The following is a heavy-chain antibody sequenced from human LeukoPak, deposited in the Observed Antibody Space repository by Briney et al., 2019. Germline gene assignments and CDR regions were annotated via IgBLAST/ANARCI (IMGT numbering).Heavy chain of an antibody. D-gene: IGHD6-13*01. J-gene: IGHJ4*02. CDR1: GFTFGSSA. Sequence: GGSLRPSCAASGFTFGSSAMSWVRQAPGKGPEWVSTFSRSGPDTYYADSVKGRFTIFRDNSKNTLYLQMNSLRAEDTAVYYCAKGSLGSWYYFDYWGQGTLVTVSS. CDR2: FSRSGPDT. V-gene: IGHV3-23*01. CDR3: AKGSLGSWYYFDY.